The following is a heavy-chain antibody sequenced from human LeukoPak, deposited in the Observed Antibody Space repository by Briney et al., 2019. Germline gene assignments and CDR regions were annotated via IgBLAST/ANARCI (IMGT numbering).Heavy chain of an antibody. V-gene: IGHV4-38-2*02. D-gene: IGHD3-3*01. CDR1: GNPISSGYF. CDR2: VYHTGAT. CDR3: ARDLGLTISANWFDP. J-gene: IGHJ5*02. Sequence: PSETLSLTCGVSGNPISSGYFWVWIRQPPGKGLEWIGSVYHTGATCYNPSLKSPVTISVDTSKNQFSLELNSVTAADTAVYYCARDLGLTISANWFDPWGQGTLVTVSS.